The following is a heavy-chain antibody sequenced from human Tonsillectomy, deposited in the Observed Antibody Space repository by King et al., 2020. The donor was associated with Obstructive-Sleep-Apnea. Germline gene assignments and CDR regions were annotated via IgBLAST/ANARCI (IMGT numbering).Heavy chain of an antibody. CDR2: IYSGGST. CDR1: GFTVSSNY. D-gene: IGHD3-22*01. Sequence: VQLVESGGGLVQPGGSLRLSCASSGFTVSSNYMSLVRQAPGKGLEWVSVIYSGGSTYYADSVKGRFTISRHNSKNTLYLQMNSPRAEDTAVYYCASLHYYESSGYFDLWGRGTLVTVSS. V-gene: IGHV3-53*04. J-gene: IGHJ2*01. CDR3: ASLHYYESSGYFDL.